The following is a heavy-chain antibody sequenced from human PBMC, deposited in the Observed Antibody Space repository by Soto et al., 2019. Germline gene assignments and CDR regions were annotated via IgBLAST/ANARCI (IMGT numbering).Heavy chain of an antibody. J-gene: IGHJ6*02. Sequence: PGESLKISCKGSGYSFTIYWISWVRQMPGKGLEWMGRIDPSDSYTNYSPSFQGHVTISADKSISTAYLQWSSLKASDTAMYYCARQRTIFGVVINYYYGMDVWGQGTTVTVSS. CDR2: IDPSDSYT. CDR3: ARQRTIFGVVINYYYGMDV. V-gene: IGHV5-10-1*01. D-gene: IGHD3-3*01. CDR1: GYSFTIYW.